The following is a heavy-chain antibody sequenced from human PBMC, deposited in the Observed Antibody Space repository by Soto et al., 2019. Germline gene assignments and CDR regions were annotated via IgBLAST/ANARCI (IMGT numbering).Heavy chain of an antibody. D-gene: IGHD2-15*01. Sequence: LSLTCAVSSGSIRSSNWWSWVRQPPGKGLEWIGEIHHSGSTNYNPSLKSRVTILVDKSKNQFSLNLSSVTAADTAVYYCASGSYCSGGSCSPFYYYYMDVCGQGTTVTVSS. CDR1: SGSIRSSNW. V-gene: IGHV4-4*02. J-gene: IGHJ6*03. CDR2: IHHSGST. CDR3: ASGSYCSGGSCSPFYYYYMDV.